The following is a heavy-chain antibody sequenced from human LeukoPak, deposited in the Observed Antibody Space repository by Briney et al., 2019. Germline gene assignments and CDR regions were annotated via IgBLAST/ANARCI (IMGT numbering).Heavy chain of an antibody. D-gene: IGHD5-12*01. Sequence: GVSLRLSCAASGFTFGTYTMSWVRQAPGTGLEWVSTIIGTAQTLYAASVKGGFTISRDNSKNTLYLQMNSLRAEDTAMYFCAKDLRPDSRYDFDYWGQGTLVTVSS. CDR2: IIGTAQT. CDR3: AKDLRPDSRYDFDY. CDR1: GFTFGTYT. V-gene: IGHV3-23*01. J-gene: IGHJ4*02.